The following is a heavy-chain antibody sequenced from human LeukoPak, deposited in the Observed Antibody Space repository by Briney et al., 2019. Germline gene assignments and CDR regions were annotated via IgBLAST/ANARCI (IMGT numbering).Heavy chain of an antibody. D-gene: IGHD3-22*01. J-gene: IGHJ4*02. CDR2: INWNGGST. CDR3: ARVTMIVVVINGPFDY. CDR1: GFTFRGYG. Sequence: GGSLRLSCAASGFTFRGYGMSWVRQAPGKGLEWVSGINWNGGSTGYADSVKGRFTISRDNAKNSLYLQMNSLRAEDTALYYCARVTMIVVVINGPFDYWGQGTLVTVSS. V-gene: IGHV3-20*04.